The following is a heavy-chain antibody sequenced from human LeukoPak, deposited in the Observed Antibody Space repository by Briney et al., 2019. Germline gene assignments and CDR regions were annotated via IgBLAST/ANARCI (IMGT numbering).Heavy chain of an antibody. Sequence: GGSLRLSCAASGFTFSSYSMNWVRQAPGKGLEWVGRIKSKTDGGTTDYAAPVKGRFTISRDDSKNTLYLQMNSLKTEDTTVYYCTTDGVTPGIAAAFDYWGQGTLVTVSS. D-gene: IGHD6-13*01. V-gene: IGHV3-15*07. CDR2: IKSKTDGGTT. CDR1: GFTFSSYS. J-gene: IGHJ4*02. CDR3: TTDGVTPGIAAAFDY.